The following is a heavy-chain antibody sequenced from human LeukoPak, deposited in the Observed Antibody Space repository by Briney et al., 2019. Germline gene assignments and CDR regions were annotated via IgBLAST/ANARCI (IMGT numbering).Heavy chain of an antibody. V-gene: IGHV3-23*01. CDR3: ARRGLDYYYMDV. CDR1: GFTFSNYA. Sequence: PGGSLRLSCAASGFTFSNYAMSWVRQAPGKGLEWVSSFSGSGDSTIYADSVQGRFTISRDNSKNTLYLQMNSLRAEDTAVYYCARRGLDYYYMDVWGKGTTVTVSS. J-gene: IGHJ6*03. CDR2: FSGSGDST.